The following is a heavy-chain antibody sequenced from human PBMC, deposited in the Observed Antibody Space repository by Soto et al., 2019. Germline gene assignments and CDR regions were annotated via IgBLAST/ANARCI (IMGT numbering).Heavy chain of an antibody. CDR3: AKSFCSSSSCFFLWVDP. V-gene: IGHV3-23*01. J-gene: IGHJ5*02. Sequence: HPGGSLRLSCAASGFTFSSYAMSWVRQAPGKGLEWVSAISGSGGSTYYADSVKGRFTISRDNSKNTLYLQMNSLRAEDTAVYYCAKSFCSSSSCFFLWVDPWGPGTLVTVSS. D-gene: IGHD2-2*01. CDR2: ISGSGGST. CDR1: GFTFSSYA.